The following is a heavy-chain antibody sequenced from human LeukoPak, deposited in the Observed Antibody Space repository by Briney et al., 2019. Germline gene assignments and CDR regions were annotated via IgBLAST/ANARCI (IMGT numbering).Heavy chain of an antibody. CDR3: ERDSDETGPYDILTGQLTYYFDY. CDR1: GFTFSSYA. CDR2: ISGSGGST. J-gene: IGHJ4*02. Sequence: GGSLRLSCAASGFTFSSYAMSWVRQAPGKGLEWVSAISGSGGSTYYADSVKGRFTISRDNSKNTLYLQMNSLRAEDTAVYYCERDSDETGPYDILTGQLTYYFDYWGQGTLVTVSS. V-gene: IGHV3-23*01. D-gene: IGHD3-9*01.